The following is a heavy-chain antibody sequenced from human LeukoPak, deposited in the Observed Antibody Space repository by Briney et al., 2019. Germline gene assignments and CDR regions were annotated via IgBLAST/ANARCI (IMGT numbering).Heavy chain of an antibody. CDR2: IYASGSP. J-gene: IGHJ4*02. CDR1: GGSFSIHY. V-gene: IGHV4-4*07. D-gene: IGHD2-8*02. Sequence: PSETLSLTCTVSGGSFSIHYWSWIRQPAGNGLEWIGRIYASGSPNYNPSLKSRVTMSLDTSTNQFSLKLSSVTAADTAVYFCARATNVYAGDFDYWGQGTPVIVSS. CDR3: ARATNVYAGDFDY.